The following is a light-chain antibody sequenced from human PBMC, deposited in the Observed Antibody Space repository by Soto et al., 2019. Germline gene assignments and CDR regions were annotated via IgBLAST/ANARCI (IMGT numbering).Light chain of an antibody. CDR3: QQYNNWPIT. J-gene: IGKJ5*01. CDR2: DAS. V-gene: IGKV3-15*01. Sequence: EIVLTQSPATLSVSPGERATLSSPASQSVSGDLAWYHHKPGQAPRLLIYDASTRALDTPARFAGSGSGTEFTLTSSRLQSEDFAVYFCQQYNNWPITFGQGTRLE. CDR1: QSVSGD.